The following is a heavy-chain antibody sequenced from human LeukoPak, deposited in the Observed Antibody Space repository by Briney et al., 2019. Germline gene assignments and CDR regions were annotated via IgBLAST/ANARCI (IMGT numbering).Heavy chain of an antibody. CDR1: GGSFSGYY. CDR3: ARGGRSSEGY. CDR2: VNHSGST. J-gene: IGHJ4*02. D-gene: IGHD2-15*01. V-gene: IGHV4-34*01. Sequence: PSETLSLTCAVYGGSFSGYYWSWIRQPPGKGLEWIGEVNHSGSTNYNPSLKSRVTISVDTSKNQFSLKLSSVTAADTAVYYCARGGRSSEGYWGQGTLVTVSS.